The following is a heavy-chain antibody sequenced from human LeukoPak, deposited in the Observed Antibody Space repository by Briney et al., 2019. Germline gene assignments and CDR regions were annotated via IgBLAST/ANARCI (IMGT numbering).Heavy chain of an antibody. CDR3: ARGWTTVTRGGSYYMDV. CDR1: GGTFSSYA. Sequence: GSSVKVSCKASGGTFSSYAVSWVRQAPGQGLEWMGGIIPIFGTANYAQKFQGRVTITTDESTSTAYKELSSLRSEDTAVYYCARGWTTVTRGGSYYMDVWGKGTTVTVSS. V-gene: IGHV1-69*05. J-gene: IGHJ6*03. CDR2: IIPIFGTA. D-gene: IGHD4-17*01.